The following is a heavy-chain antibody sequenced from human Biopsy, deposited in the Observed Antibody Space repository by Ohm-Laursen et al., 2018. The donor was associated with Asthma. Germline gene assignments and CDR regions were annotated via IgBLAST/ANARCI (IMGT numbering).Heavy chain of an antibody. Sequence: TLSLTCSVSGDSISTTNYWSWIRQPPGKRLEWIGSVYYSGTSYYNPSLKGRLTISVDTSKNQFSLNLGSVTAADMAVYYCARQKLAAAEGPFDLWGQGTMVTVSS. CDR3: ARQKLAAAEGPFDL. CDR2: VYYSGTS. CDR1: GDSISTTNY. J-gene: IGHJ3*01. D-gene: IGHD6-13*01. V-gene: IGHV4-39*01.